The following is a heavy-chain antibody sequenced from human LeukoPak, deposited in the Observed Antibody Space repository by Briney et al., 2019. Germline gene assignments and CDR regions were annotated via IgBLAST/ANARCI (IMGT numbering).Heavy chain of an antibody. D-gene: IGHD6-19*01. V-gene: IGHV4-38-2*02. CDR3: ARHAVYAGSGWSFDY. Sequence: SETLSLTCTVSGYFISNGYYWGWIRQPPGKGLEWIGSIYHSGATYYNPSLMSRVTMSVDMSKNQFSLKLSSVTAADTAVYYCARHAVYAGSGWSFDYWGQGTLVTVSS. CDR1: GYFISNGYY. CDR2: IYHSGAT. J-gene: IGHJ4*02.